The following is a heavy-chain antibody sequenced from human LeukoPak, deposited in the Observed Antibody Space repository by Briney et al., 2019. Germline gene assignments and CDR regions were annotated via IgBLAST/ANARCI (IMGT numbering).Heavy chain of an antibody. Sequence: GGSLRLSCAASGFTFSSYSMNWVLQAPGKGLEWVSSISSSSSYIYYADSVKGRFTISRDNAKNSLYLQMNSLRAEDTAVYYCASQGFIAAAEDYWGPGALVTVSS. V-gene: IGHV3-21*01. CDR3: ASQGFIAAAEDY. D-gene: IGHD6-13*01. J-gene: IGHJ4*02. CDR1: GFTFSSYS. CDR2: ISSSSSYI.